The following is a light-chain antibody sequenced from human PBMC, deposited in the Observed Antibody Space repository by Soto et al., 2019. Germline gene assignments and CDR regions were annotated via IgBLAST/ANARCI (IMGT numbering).Light chain of an antibody. CDR3: SSYTSSSTYV. V-gene: IGLV2-14*01. CDR1: SSDVGGYNY. J-gene: IGLJ1*01. CDR2: EVS. Sequence: QSALTRPASVSGSPGQSITISCTGTSSDVGGYNYVSWYQQHPGKAPKLMIYEVSNRPSGVSNRFSGSKSGNTASLTISGLQAEYEADYYCSSYTSSSTYVFGTGTKVTV.